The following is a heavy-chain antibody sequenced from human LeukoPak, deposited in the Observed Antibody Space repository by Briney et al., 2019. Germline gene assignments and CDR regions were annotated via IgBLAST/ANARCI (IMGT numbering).Heavy chain of an antibody. CDR3: AKEGGYNYGYLDY. V-gene: IGHV3-23*01. J-gene: IGHJ4*02. Sequence: GGSLRLSCAVSGFTYSIYAMSWVRQAPGKGLEGVSTISGSGDTYYVDSVKGRFTISRDNSKNTLYLQMNSLRAEDTAVYYCAKEGGYNYGYLDYWGQGALVTVSS. CDR2: ISGSGDT. CDR1: GFTYSIYA. D-gene: IGHD5-18*01.